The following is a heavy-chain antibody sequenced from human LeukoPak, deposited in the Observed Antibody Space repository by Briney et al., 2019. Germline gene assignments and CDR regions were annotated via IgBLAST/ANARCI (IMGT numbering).Heavy chain of an antibody. Sequence: SETLSLTCTVSGGSISSGSYYWSWIRQPAGKGLEWIGRIYTSGSTNYNPSLKSRVTISVDTSKNQFSLKLSSVTAADTAVYYCASTSSTMVRGLNYYYMDVWGKGTTVTISS. V-gene: IGHV4-61*02. CDR3: ASTSSTMVRGLNYYYMDV. CDR1: GGSISSGSYY. D-gene: IGHD3-10*01. CDR2: IYTSGST. J-gene: IGHJ6*03.